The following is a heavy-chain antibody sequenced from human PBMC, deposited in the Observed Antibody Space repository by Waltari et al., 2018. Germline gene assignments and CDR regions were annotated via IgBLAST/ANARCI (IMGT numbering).Heavy chain of an antibody. CDR3: ARRSPISVIVPDEGPFDL. Sequence: VNLQQWGAGLLKPSETLSLTCAVPGGSLPGYYWSWIRQSPGRGLEWVGEINQSGDTNYNPSLKSRVTTSLDTSTNTFSLKVKLVTAADTAMYFCARRSPISVIVPDEGPFDLWGLGTMVTVSS. D-gene: IGHD3-22*01. V-gene: IGHV4-34*01. CDR2: INQSGDT. J-gene: IGHJ3*01. CDR1: GGSLPGYY.